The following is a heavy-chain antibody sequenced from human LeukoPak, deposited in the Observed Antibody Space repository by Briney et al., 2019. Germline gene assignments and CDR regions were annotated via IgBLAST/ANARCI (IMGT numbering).Heavy chain of an antibody. V-gene: IGHV1-46*01. Sequence: ASVKVSCKASGYTFTSYYMHWVRQAPGQGLEWMGIINPSGGSTSYAQKFQGRVTITADKSTSTAYMELSSLRSEDTAVYYCARGGASSWYFDYWGQGTLVTVSS. J-gene: IGHJ4*02. D-gene: IGHD6-13*01. CDR1: GYTFTSYY. CDR2: INPSGGST. CDR3: ARGGASSWYFDY.